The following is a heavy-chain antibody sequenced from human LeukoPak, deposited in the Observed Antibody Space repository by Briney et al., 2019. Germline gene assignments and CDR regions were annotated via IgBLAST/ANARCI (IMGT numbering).Heavy chain of an antibody. CDR3: AKDWRPDGEAYHYGSGSFFDS. CDR2: IRYDGSNR. J-gene: IGHJ4*02. CDR1: GFIFSDYA. Sequence: SGGSLRLSCAASGFIFSDYAMHWVRQAPGKGLEWVTFIRYDGSNRKSADSVKGRFIISRDNSKNTLYLQMNSLRPEDAAVYYCAKDWRPDGEAYHYGSGSFFDSWGQGTLVVVSS. V-gene: IGHV3-30*02. D-gene: IGHD3-10*01.